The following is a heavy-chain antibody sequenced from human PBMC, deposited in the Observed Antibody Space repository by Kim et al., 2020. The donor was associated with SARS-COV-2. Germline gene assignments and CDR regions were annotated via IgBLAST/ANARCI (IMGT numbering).Heavy chain of an antibody. V-gene: IGHV3-23*01. J-gene: IGHJ4*01. D-gene: IGHD3-22*01. CDR3: AKDPYYDSSGCYDY. Sequence: ADSVKGRSTISRDTSKNTLYLQMNSLRADDTAVYYCAKDPYYDSSGCYDYSGHGTLVTVSS.